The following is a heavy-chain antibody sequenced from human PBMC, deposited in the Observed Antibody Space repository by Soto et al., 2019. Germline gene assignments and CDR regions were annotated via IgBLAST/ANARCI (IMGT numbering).Heavy chain of an antibody. V-gene: IGHV3-21*01. J-gene: IGHJ6*02. CDR2: ISSSSSHT. Sequence: PGGSLRLACAASGFTFSSYRMNWVRQAPGKGLEWVSSISSSSSHTYYADSVKGRFTISRDNAKNSLYLQMNSLRAEDTAVYYCARVKQGYDFSSYPYGLDVWGQGTTVTVSS. CDR3: ARVKQGYDFSSYPYGLDV. D-gene: IGHD3-3*01. CDR1: GFTFSSYR.